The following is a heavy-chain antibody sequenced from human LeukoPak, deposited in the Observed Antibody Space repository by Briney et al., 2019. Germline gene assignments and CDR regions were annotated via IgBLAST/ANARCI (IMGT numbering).Heavy chain of an antibody. Sequence: GGSLRLSCAASGFTFSDYSMNWVRQAPGKGLEWVSSISSRSTSIYYADSVKGRFTISRDSAKKLVYLQMNSPRAEDTAVYYCARDDRVGALLWGQGTLVTVSS. CDR3: ARDDRVGALL. CDR2: ISSRSTSI. CDR1: GFTFSDYS. V-gene: IGHV3-21*01. J-gene: IGHJ4*02. D-gene: IGHD1-26*01.